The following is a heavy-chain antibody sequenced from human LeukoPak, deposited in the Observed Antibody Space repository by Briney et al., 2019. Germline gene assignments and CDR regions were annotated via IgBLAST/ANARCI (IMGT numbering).Heavy chain of an antibody. V-gene: IGHV3-33*03. CDR1: GFTFSSNG. D-gene: IGHD6-13*01. J-gene: IGHJ5*02. CDR2: IWPDGSKK. Sequence: GTSLRLSCAASGFTFSSNGMHWVRQAPGKGLAWVAVIWPDGSKKYYADSVKGRFTISRDNSKNTLYLQMNSLRAEDTAVYYCAKSLYSSSWYDGGNWFDPWGQGTLVTVSS. CDR3: AKSLYSSSWYDGGNWFDP.